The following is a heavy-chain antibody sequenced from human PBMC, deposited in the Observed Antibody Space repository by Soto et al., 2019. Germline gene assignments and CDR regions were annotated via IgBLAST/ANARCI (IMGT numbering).Heavy chain of an antibody. Sequence: DVQLVESGGGFMKPGGSLRLSCAASGLTFNDVWMSWVRQAPGKGLEWVGRIKTKAEGETTDYAAPVKGRFTISRDDSKNIVHLEMNNLKTEDTAVYYCTVRGGWLGPWGQGILVTVSS. D-gene: IGHD3-22*01. V-gene: IGHV3-15*01. CDR1: GLTFNDVW. CDR3: TVRGGWLGP. CDR2: IKTKAEGETT. J-gene: IGHJ5*02.